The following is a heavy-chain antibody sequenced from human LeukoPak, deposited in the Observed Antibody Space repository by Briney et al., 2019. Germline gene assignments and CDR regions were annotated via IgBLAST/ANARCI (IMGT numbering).Heavy chain of an antibody. Sequence: GASVKVSCKASGYTFTGYYIHWVRQAPGQGLEWMGWINPNSGGTNYAQKFQGSVTMTRDTSISTAYMDLSSLRSDDTAVYYCARDDMVRGVMVSDWGRGTLVTVSS. CDR1: GYTFTGYY. CDR2: INPNSGGT. CDR3: ARDDMVRGVMVSD. V-gene: IGHV1-2*04. D-gene: IGHD3-10*01. J-gene: IGHJ4*02.